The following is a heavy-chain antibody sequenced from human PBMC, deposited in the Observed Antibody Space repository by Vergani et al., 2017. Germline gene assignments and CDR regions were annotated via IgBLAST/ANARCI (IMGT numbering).Heavy chain of an antibody. Sequence: EKQLVQSGSETKKPGESLKISCQAFGYIFSNFWIGWVRQRPGRGLEWMGIIYPGDSEVKSNPTFRGQVIFSLDKSITTAYLQWRSLEASDTAIYYCTRHVPCGDGACLHFDHGGQGTQVTVSS. D-gene: IGHD2-21*01. CDR2: IYPGDSEV. V-gene: IGHV5-51*01. CDR3: TRHVPCGDGACLHFDH. J-gene: IGHJ4*02. CDR1: GYIFSNFW.